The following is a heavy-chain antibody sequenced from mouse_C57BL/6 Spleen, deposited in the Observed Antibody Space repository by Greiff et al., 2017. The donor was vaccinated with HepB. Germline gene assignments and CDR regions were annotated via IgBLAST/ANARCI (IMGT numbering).Heavy chain of an antibody. CDR1: GYAFSSYW. CDR2: IYPGDGDT. V-gene: IGHV1-80*01. CDR3: ARRTAYYAMDY. Sequence: VQLQQSGAELVKPGASVKISCKASGYAFSSYWMNWVKQRPGTGLEWIGQIYPGDGDTNYNGKFKGKATLTADKSSSTAYMQLSSLTSEDSAVYFCARRTAYYAMDYWGQGTSVTVSS. J-gene: IGHJ4*01.